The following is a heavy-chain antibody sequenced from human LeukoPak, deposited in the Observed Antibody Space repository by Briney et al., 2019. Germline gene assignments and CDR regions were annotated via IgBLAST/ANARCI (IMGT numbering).Heavy chain of an antibody. CDR2: ISYDGSNK. CDR1: GFTFSTFG. D-gene: IGHD6-13*01. V-gene: IGHV3-30*19. J-gene: IGHJ4*02. CDR3: ARDAGYYFDY. Sequence: GGSLRLSCAASGFTFSTFGMHWIRQAPGKGLEWVAVISYDGSNKYYADSVKGRFTISRDNSKNTLYLQMNSLRAEDTAVYYCARDAGYYFDYWGQGTLVTVSS.